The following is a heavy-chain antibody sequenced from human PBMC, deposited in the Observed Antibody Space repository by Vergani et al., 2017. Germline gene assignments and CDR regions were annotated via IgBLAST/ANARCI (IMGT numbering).Heavy chain of an antibody. CDR2: INPSGGST. D-gene: IGHD3-22*01. CDR1: GYTFTSYY. Sequence: QVQLVQSGAEVKKPGASVKVSCKASGYTFTSYYMHWVRQAPGQGLEWMGIINPSGGSTSYAQKFQGRVTMTRDTSTSTVYIELSSLRSEDTAVYYCAYLRGGYAYYFDYWGQGTLVTVSS. CDR3: AYLRGGYAYYFDY. J-gene: IGHJ4*02. V-gene: IGHV1-46*01.